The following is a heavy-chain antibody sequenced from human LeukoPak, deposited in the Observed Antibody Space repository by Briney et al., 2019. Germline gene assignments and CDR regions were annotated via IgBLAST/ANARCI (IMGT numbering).Heavy chain of an antibody. J-gene: IGHJ5*02. CDR3: AKDSTFDP. CDR2: IYTGGTT. CDR1: GFSVSSNY. V-gene: IGHV3-66*02. Sequence: GSLRLSCAASGFSVSSNYMNWVRQAPGKGLEWVSAIYTGGTTYYADSVKGRFTISRDNSKNTLYLQMNSLRAEDTAVYYCAKDSTFDPWGQGTLVTVSS.